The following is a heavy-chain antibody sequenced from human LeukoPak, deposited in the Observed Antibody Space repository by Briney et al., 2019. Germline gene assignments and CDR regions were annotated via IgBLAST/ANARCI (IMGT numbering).Heavy chain of an antibody. J-gene: IGHJ4*02. D-gene: IGHD3-10*01. Sequence: GGSLRLSCAASGFIFRDYWMNWVRQVPGKGLEWVANINEDGSREDYVDSVRGRFTISRDNARNSLYLHMNSLRAEDTALYYCATRESSMARSHWGQGTLVTVSS. V-gene: IGHV3-7*01. CDR2: INEDGSRE. CDR1: GFIFRDYW. CDR3: ATRESSMARSH.